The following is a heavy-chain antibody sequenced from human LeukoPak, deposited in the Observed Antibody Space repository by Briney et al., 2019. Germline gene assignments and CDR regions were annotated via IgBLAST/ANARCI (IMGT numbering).Heavy chain of an antibody. CDR3: ARVNINNWHSCDY. V-gene: IGHV4-4*02. CDR1: GGSISSNNW. Sequence: SGTLSLTCAVSGGSISSNNWWGWVRQPPGKGLEWIGEIYHSGSPNYNPSLKSRVTMSVDKSRNHFSLNLSSVTAADTAVYYCARVNINNWHSCDYWGQGTLVTVSS. D-gene: IGHD1-1*01. CDR2: IYHSGSP. J-gene: IGHJ4*02.